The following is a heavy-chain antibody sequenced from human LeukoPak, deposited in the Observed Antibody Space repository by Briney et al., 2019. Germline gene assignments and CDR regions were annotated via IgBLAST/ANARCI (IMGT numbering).Heavy chain of an antibody. CDR1: EFTFSNAW. CDR3: TTKYSGSCS. V-gene: IGHV3-15*01. Sequence: GSLTLTCAVSEFTFSNAWKNWIRQAPGKGLELVGRSKTKTDGGTSDYAAPVKRSFTFSRDSSKNMLYLQMNSLKTDNTADYYCTTKYSGSCSWGQGTLVTVSS. CDR2: SKTKTDGGTS. D-gene: IGHD1-26*01. J-gene: IGHJ5*02.